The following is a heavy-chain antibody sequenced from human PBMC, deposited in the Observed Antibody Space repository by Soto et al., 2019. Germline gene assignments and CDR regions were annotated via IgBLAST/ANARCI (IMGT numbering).Heavy chain of an antibody. CDR1: GFTFSSYA. Sequence: GGSLRLSCAASGFTFSSYAMHWVRQAPGKGLEWVAVKSYDGSNKYYADSVKGRFTISRDNSKNTLYLQMNSLRAEDTAVYYCARGLLLRDPWGQGTLVTVSS. D-gene: IGHD1-26*01. J-gene: IGHJ5*02. CDR3: ARGLLLRDP. CDR2: KSYDGSNK. V-gene: IGHV3-30-3*01.